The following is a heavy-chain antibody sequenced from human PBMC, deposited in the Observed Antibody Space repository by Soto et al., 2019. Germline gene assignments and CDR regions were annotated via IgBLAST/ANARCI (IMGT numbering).Heavy chain of an antibody. CDR3: ARRYGGTFDY. D-gene: IGHD2-15*01. CDR1: GGSISSYY. Sequence: QVQLQESGPGLVKPSETLSLTCTVSGGSISSYYWSWIRQPPGKGLEWIGYIYYSGSTNYNPPLKSRVTISVDTSKNQFSLKLSSVTAADTAVYYCARRYGGTFDYWGQGTLVTVSS. CDR2: IYYSGST. J-gene: IGHJ4*02. V-gene: IGHV4-59*08.